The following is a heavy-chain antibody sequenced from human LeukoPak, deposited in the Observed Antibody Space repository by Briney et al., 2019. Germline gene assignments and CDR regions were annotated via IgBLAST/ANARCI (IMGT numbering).Heavy chain of an antibody. V-gene: IGHV1-18*01. CDR3: ARDYDFWSGYFYYGMDV. D-gene: IGHD3-3*01. J-gene: IGHJ6*02. CDR2: ISAYNGNT. Sequence: GASVKVPCKASGYTFTSYGISWVRQAPGQGLEWMGWISAYNGNTNYAQKLQGRVTMTTDTSTSTAYMELRSLRSDDTAVYYCARDYDFWSGYFYYGMDVWGQGTTVTVSS. CDR1: GYTFTSYG.